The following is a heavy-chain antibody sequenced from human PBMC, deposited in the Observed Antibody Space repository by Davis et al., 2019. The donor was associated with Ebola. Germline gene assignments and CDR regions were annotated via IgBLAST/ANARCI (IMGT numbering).Heavy chain of an antibody. D-gene: IGHD6-13*01. Sequence: GSLRLSCAVYGGSFSGYHWSWIRQPPGKGLEWIGEIHHSGSTNYNPSLKSRVTISVDTSKNQFSLQLNSVTPEDTAVYYCARAAAGTFGHNWFDPWGQGTLVTVSS. J-gene: IGHJ5*02. CDR1: GGSFSGYH. CDR2: IHHSGST. CDR3: ARAAAGTFGHNWFDP. V-gene: IGHV4-34*01.